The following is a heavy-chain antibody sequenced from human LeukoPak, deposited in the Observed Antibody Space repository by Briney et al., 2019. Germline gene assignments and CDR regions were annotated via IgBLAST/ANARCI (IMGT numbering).Heavy chain of an antibody. V-gene: IGHV1-46*01. D-gene: IGHD2-15*01. CDR1: GYTFTSYD. CDR3: AREDIVVVVAATPSPFDP. Sequence: ASVKASCKASGYTFTSYDMHWVRQAPGQGLEWMGIINPSGGSTSYAQKFQGRVTMTRDTSTSTVYMELSSLRSEDTAVYYCAREDIVVVVAATPSPFDPWGQGTLVTVSS. J-gene: IGHJ5*02. CDR2: INPSGGST.